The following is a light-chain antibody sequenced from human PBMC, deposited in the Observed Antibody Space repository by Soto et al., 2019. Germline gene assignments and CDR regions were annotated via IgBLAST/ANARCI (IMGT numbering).Light chain of an antibody. CDR1: QTIVDW. Sequence: DIQITQSPSTLSASVGARVTMTCRASQTIVDWLAWYQQKPGKAPKLLIYKASKLENGVPTRFGGSGSGSEFTLTITNLQSDDFATYYCQQYKDNPWTFGQGTKVDIK. V-gene: IGKV1-5*03. CDR2: KAS. J-gene: IGKJ1*01. CDR3: QQYKDNPWT.